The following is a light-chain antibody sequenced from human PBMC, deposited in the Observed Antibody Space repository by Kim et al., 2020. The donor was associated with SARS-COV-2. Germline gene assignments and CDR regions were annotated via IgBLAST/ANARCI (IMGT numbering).Light chain of an antibody. CDR2: EDN. Sequence: KTVTISGTRSRGSIASNYVQWYQQRPGSAPTTVIYEDNQRPSGVPDRFSGSIDSSSNSASLTISGLKTEDEADYYCQSYDSSIPVVFGGGTQLTVL. V-gene: IGLV6-57*03. CDR3: QSYDSSIPVV. J-gene: IGLJ2*01. CDR1: RGSIASNY.